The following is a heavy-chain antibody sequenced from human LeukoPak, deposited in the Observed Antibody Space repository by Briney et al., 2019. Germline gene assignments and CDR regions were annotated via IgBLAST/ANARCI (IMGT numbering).Heavy chain of an antibody. D-gene: IGHD3-10*01. J-gene: IGHJ4*02. CDR2: ISYDGSNE. V-gene: IGHV3-30-3*01. CDR3: AREWFGFDY. CDR1: GFTFSSYA. Sequence: GRSLRLSCAASGFTFSSYAMHWVRQAPGKGLEWVAVISYDGSNEYYADSVKGRFTISRDNSKNTLYLQMNSLRAEDTAVYYCAREWFGFDYWGQGTLVTVSS.